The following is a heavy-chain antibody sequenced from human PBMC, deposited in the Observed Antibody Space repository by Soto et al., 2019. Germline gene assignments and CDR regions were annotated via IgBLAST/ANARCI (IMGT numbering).Heavy chain of an antibody. CDR3: ARLDTAMVGYYYYGMDV. CDR1: GYSFTSYW. J-gene: IGHJ6*02. D-gene: IGHD5-18*01. Sequence: EVQLVQSGAEVKKPGESLRISCKGSGYSFTSYWISWVRQMPGKGLEWMGRIDPSDSYTNYSPSFQGHVTISADKSISTAYLQWSSLKASDTAMYYCARLDTAMVGYYYYGMDVWGQGTTVTVSS. V-gene: IGHV5-10-1*03. CDR2: IDPSDSYT.